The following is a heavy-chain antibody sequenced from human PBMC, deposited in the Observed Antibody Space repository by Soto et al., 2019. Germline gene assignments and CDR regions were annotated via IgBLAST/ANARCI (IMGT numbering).Heavy chain of an antibody. J-gene: IGHJ3*02. CDR1: GFHFRSYE. Sequence: GGSLRLSCAGSGFHFRSYEMNWVRQAPGKGLEWISFISSSGINIFYADSVKGRFTISRDNAVNSLYLQMDSLRAEDTALYYCGRDDYRGDSGALDIWGQGTLVTVS. V-gene: IGHV3-48*03. CDR2: ISSSGINI. D-gene: IGHD5-12*01. CDR3: GRDDYRGDSGALDI.